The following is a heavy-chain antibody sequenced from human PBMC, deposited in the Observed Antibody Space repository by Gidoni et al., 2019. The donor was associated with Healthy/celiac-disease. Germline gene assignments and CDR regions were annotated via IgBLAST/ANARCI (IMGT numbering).Heavy chain of an antibody. D-gene: IGHD6-13*01. CDR1: GFTFSSYS. V-gene: IGHV3-48*02. CDR3: ARDGSSWPDYYYGMDV. J-gene: IGHJ6*02. CDR2: ISSRSSTI. Sequence: EVQLVESGGGLVQPGGSLRLSCAASGFTFSSYSMNWVRQAPGKGLEWVSYISSRSSTIYYADAVKGRFTISRDNAKNSLYLQMNSLRDEDTAVYYCARDGSSWPDYYYGMDVWGQGTTVTVSS.